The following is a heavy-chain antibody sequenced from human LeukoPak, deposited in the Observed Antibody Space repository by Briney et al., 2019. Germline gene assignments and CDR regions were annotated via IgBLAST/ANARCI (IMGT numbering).Heavy chain of an antibody. CDR3: VGRHCSGGGCYFAGADPFDY. J-gene: IGHJ4*02. CDR2: INHNGNVN. CDR1: GFTFSSYW. V-gene: IGHV3-7*03. Sequence: GGSLRLSCAASGFTFSSYWMNWARQAPGKGLEWVASINHNGNVNYYVDSVKGRFTISRDNAKNSLYLQMSNLRAEDTAVYFCVGRHCSGGGCYFAGADPFDYWGQGTLVTVSS. D-gene: IGHD2-15*01.